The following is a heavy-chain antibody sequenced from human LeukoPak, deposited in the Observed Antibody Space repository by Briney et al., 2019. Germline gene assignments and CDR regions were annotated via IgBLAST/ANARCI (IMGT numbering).Heavy chain of an antibody. CDR1: GYTFTRYD. J-gene: IGHJ4*02. D-gene: IGHD2-15*01. Sequence: ASVKVSCKASGYTFTRYDINWVRQATGQGLQWMGWMNPNSGNTGYAQKFQGRVTMTRNTSISTAYMELSSLRSEDTAVYYCARVRARTGRAAGYWGQGTLVTVSS. CDR2: MNPNSGNT. CDR3: ARVRARTGRAAGY. V-gene: IGHV1-8*01.